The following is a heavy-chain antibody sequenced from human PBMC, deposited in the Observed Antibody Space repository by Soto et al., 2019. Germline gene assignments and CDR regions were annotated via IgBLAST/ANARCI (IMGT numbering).Heavy chain of an antibody. CDR1: GYTFTSYY. Sequence: ASVKVSCKASGYTFTSYYMHWVRQAPGQGLEWMGIINPSGGSTSYAQKFQGRVTMTRDTSTSTVYMELSSLRSEDTAVYYCAQGSGSYYNYYYYMDVWGKGTTVTVSS. D-gene: IGHD3-10*01. V-gene: IGHV1-46*03. J-gene: IGHJ6*03. CDR3: AQGSGSYYNYYYYMDV. CDR2: INPSGGST.